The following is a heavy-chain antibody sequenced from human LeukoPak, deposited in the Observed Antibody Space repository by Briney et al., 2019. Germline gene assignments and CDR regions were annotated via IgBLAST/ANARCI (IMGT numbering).Heavy chain of an antibody. Sequence: PSETLSLTCAVSGYSISSSNWWGWNRQPPGKGLEWIGYIYYSGTTYYNPSLKSRVTMSVDTSKNQFSLKLSTVTAADTAVYYCAREGTSGTHLNWFDPWGQGTLVTVSS. CDR3: AREGTSGTHLNWFDP. J-gene: IGHJ5*02. CDR2: IYYSGTT. D-gene: IGHD1-1*01. V-gene: IGHV4-28*03. CDR1: GYSISSSNW.